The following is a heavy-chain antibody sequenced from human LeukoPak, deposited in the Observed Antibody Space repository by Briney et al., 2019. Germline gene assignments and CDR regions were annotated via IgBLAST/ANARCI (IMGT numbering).Heavy chain of an antibody. CDR3: ARRRGTVTDWYFDL. V-gene: IGHV4-4*09. CDR1: GGSIGSYY. Sequence: PSETLSLTCTVSGGSIGSYYWSWIRQPPGKGLEWIGYIYTSGSTNYNPSLKSRVTISVDTSKNQFSLKLSSVTAADTAVYYCARRRGTVTDWYFDLWGRGTLVTVSS. J-gene: IGHJ2*01. D-gene: IGHD4-17*01. CDR2: IYTSGST.